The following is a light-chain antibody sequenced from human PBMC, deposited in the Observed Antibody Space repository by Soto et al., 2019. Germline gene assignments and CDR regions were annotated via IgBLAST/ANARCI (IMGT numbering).Light chain of an antibody. V-gene: IGLV2-14*01. CDR2: EVS. J-gene: IGLJ1*01. CDR3: TSYTSACTEV. CDR1: SSDVGDYNY. Sequence: QSALTQPASVSGSPGQPITISCTGTSSDVGDYNYVSWYQHHPGRAPKLIIYEVSNRPSGISNRFSGSKSGNTASLTISGLQAEDDADYCCTSYTSACTEVFGTGPKVTVL.